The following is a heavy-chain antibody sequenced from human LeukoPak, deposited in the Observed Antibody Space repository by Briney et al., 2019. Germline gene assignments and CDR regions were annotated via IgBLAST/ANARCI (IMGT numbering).Heavy chain of an antibody. CDR3: ARGGYCTGNSCYPDAFDL. CDR2: IYSSGST. V-gene: IGHV4-59*01. CDR1: GGSISPYY. Sequence: SETLSLTCTVSGGSISPYYWSWIRQPPRKGLEWIGYIYSSGSTNYNPSLKSRVTISVDTSKNQFSLNLSSVTATDTAVYYCARGGYCTGNSCYPDAFDLWGHGTMVTVSS. D-gene: IGHD2-2*01. J-gene: IGHJ3*01.